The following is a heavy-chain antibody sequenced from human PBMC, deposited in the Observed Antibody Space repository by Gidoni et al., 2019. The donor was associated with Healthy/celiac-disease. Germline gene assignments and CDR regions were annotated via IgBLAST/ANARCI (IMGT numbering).Heavy chain of an antibody. CDR3: ARVGSPHGYYYGMDV. D-gene: IGHD3-16*01. J-gene: IGHJ6*02. V-gene: IGHV4-61*01. CDR1: VGSVSSGSYY. Sequence: QVQLQESGPGLVKPSETLSLTCTVSVGSVSSGSYYWSWIRQPPGKGLEWIVYIYYSGSTNYNPALKSRVTISVDTSKNQFSLKLSSVTAADTAVYYCARVGSPHGYYYGMDVWGQGTTVTVSS. CDR2: IYYSGST.